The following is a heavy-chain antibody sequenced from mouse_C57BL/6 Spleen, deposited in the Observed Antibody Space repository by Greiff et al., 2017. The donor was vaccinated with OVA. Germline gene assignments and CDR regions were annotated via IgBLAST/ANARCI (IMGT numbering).Heavy chain of an antibody. D-gene: IGHD2-4*01. Sequence: VQLQQPGAELVRPGSSVKLSCKASGYTFTSYWMDWVKQRPGQGLEWIGNIYPSDSETHYNQKFKDKATLTVDKSSSTAYMQLSSLTSEDSAVYYCAREGDYDGGYFDVWGTGTTVTVSS. CDR2: IYPSDSET. CDR1: GYTFTSYW. CDR3: AREGDYDGGYFDV. V-gene: IGHV1-61*01. J-gene: IGHJ1*03.